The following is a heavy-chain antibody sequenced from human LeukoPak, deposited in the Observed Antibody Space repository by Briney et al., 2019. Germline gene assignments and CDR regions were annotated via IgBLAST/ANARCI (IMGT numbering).Heavy chain of an antibody. CDR2: INPNSGGT. J-gene: IGHJ4*02. CDR1: GYTFTGYY. D-gene: IGHD3-22*01. Sequence: ASVKVSRKASGYTFTGYYMHWVRQAPGQGLEWMGWINPNSGGTNYAQMFQGRVTITADESTSTAYMELSSLRSEDTAVYYCARGGYYYDSSGYSHLPDYWGQGTLVTVSA. V-gene: IGHV1-2*02. CDR3: ARGGYYYDSSGYSHLPDY.